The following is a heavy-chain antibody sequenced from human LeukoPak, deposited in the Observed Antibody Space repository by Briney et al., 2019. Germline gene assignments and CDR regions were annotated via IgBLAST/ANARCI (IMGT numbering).Heavy chain of an antibody. V-gene: IGHV4-34*01. Sequence: PSETLSLTCAVYGGSFSGYYWSWIRQPPGKGLEWIGKINHSGSTNYNPSLKSRVTISVDTSKDQFSLKLSSVTAADTAVYYCARGLSDCSSTSCLGSSWFDPWGQGTLVTVSS. CDR3: ARGLSDCSSTSCLGSSWFDP. CDR1: GGSFSGYY. CDR2: INHSGST. D-gene: IGHD2-2*01. J-gene: IGHJ5*02.